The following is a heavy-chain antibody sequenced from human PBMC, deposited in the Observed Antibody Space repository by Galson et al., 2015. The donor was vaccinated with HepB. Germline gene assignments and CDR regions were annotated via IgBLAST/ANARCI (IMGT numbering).Heavy chain of an antibody. J-gene: IGHJ3*02. CDR2: ISSSSSTI. CDR3: ARDGYYDSSGTPGDDAFDI. D-gene: IGHD3-22*01. V-gene: IGHV3-48*01. CDR1: GFTFSSYS. Sequence: SLRLSCAASGFTFSSYSMNWVRQAPGKGLEWVSYISSSSSTIYYADSVKGRFTISRDNAKNSLYLQMNSLRAEDTAVYYCARDGYYDSSGTPGDDAFDIWGQGTMVTVSS.